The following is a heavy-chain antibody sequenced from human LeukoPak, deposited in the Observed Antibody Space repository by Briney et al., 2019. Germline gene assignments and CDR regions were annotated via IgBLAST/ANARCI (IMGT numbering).Heavy chain of an antibody. CDR2: IYYSGNT. J-gene: IGHJ3*02. Sequence: SETLSLTCTVSGGSISSHYWSWIRQPPGKGLEWIGYIYYSGNTNYNPSLKSRVTISVDTSKNQFSLKLSSVTAADTAVYYCARDRLGVVVTVDAFDIWGQGTMVTVSS. V-gene: IGHV4-59*11. CDR3: ARDRLGVVVTVDAFDI. CDR1: GGSISSHY. D-gene: IGHD3-22*01.